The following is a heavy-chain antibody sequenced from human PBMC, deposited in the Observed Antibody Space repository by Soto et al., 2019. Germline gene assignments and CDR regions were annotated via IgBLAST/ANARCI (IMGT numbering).Heavy chain of an antibody. CDR2: SIHIFGTA. V-gene: IGHV1-69*13. CDR1: GGTFSSYA. D-gene: IGHD4-17*01. CDR3: ARGGVGTVTERYFDL. J-gene: IGHJ2*01. Sequence: GASVKVSCKASGGTFSSYAIGWVRQAPGQGLEWMGGSIHIFGTANYAQKFQGRVTITADESTSTAYRELSSLRSEDTGVYYCARGGVGTVTERYFDLWGRGTLVTV.